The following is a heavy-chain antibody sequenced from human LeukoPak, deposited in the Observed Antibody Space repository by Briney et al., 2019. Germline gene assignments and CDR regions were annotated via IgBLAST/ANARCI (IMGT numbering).Heavy chain of an antibody. Sequence: SETLSLTCTVSGESIRTFYWSWIRSPAGKGLEWIGRVYGSGSTNYNPSLKSRVTMSVDRSKNQFSLKLTSVTAADTAVYHCARDFLDSSRRFDPWGQGTLVTVSS. J-gene: IGHJ5*02. CDR1: GESIRTFY. D-gene: IGHD3/OR15-3a*01. CDR3: ARDFLDSSRRFDP. CDR2: VYGSGST. V-gene: IGHV4-4*07.